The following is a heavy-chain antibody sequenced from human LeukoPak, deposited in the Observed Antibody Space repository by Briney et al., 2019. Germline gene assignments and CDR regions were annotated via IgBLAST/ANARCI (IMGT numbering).Heavy chain of an antibody. V-gene: IGHV3-23*03. CDR1: GFTFSGYA. CDR2: IYGGGGVI. CDR3: AKDRVPDSGYDIDY. J-gene: IGHJ4*02. D-gene: IGHD5-12*01. Sequence: GGSLRLSCAASGFTFSGYAMYWVRQAPRKGLEWVAGIYGGGGVIKYADSVKGRFTISRDNSENILYLQMDSLRVEDTAMHYCAKDRVPDSGYDIDYWGQGTLVTVSS.